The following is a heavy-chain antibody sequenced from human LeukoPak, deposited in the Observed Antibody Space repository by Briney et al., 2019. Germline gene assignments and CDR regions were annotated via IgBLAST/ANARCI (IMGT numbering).Heavy chain of an antibody. CDR2: ISAYNGDT. V-gene: IGHV1-18*01. CDR1: GYTFTSYG. D-gene: IGHD6-19*01. CDR3: ARDPSNTSGWKTWFDT. Sequence: ASVKVSCKASGYTFTSYGISWVRQAPGQGLEWMGWISAYNGDTNYAQKLQGRVTLSADTPTTTVYMELRSLGSDDTAVYYCARDPSNTSGWKTWFDTWGQGTLVTVSS. J-gene: IGHJ5*02.